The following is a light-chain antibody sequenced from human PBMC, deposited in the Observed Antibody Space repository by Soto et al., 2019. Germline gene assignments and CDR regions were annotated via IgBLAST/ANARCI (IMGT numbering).Light chain of an antibody. CDR1: QSVSSSY. J-gene: IGKJ1*01. CDR2: GAS. V-gene: IGKV3-20*01. CDR3: LQHNTYPWT. Sequence: EIVLTQSPGTLSLSPGERATLSCRASQSVSSSYLAWYQQKPGQAPRPLIYGASSRAIGIPDRFSGSGSGTDFTLTISRLEPEDFAVYYCLQHNTYPWTFGQGTKVEIK.